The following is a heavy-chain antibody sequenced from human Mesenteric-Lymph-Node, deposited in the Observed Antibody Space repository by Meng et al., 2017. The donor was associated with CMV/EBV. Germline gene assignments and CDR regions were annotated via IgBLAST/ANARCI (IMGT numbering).Heavy chain of an antibody. J-gene: IGHJ4*02. D-gene: IGHD4-23*01. V-gene: IGHV3-21*01. CDR1: GFTFISHS. CDR3: AGEGYGGNSGIDY. CDR2: ISSISSYI. Sequence: CADSGFTFISHSMNWVRQAPGKGLEWFSSISSISSYIYYADSVKGRFTISRDNAKSSLFLHMNSLRAEDTAVYFCAGEGYGGNSGIDYWGQGTLVTVSS.